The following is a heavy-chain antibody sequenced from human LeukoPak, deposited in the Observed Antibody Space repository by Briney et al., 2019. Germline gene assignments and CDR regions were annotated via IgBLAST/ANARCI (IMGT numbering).Heavy chain of an antibody. J-gene: IGHJ5*02. V-gene: IGHV3-30*01. D-gene: IGHD2-8*01. Sequence: PGRSLTLSRAPSGFTFSSYAMQWVRQAPGKAIEGATVISYDGSNKYYADSVKGRFTISRDNSKNTLYLQMNSLRAEDTAVYYCARGAMVLMVFNWFDPWGQGTLVTVSS. CDR3: ARGAMVLMVFNWFDP. CDR2: ISYDGSNK. CDR1: GFTFSSYA.